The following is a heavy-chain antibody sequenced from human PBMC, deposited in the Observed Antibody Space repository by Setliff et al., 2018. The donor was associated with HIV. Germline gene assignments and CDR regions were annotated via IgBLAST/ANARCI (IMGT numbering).Heavy chain of an antibody. CDR1: GYSINTAYY. CDR3: ARVSPLTHYYYMDM. D-gene: IGHD7-27*01. Sequence: SETLSLTCSVSGYSINTAYYWGWIRQSPGKGLEWIGGFHHSGSTHYNPSLKSRVTISGQTSNNQFFLQLTSVTAADTAVYYCARVSPLTHYYYMDMWGKGTTVTVSS. V-gene: IGHV4-38-2*02. J-gene: IGHJ6*03. CDR2: FHHSGST.